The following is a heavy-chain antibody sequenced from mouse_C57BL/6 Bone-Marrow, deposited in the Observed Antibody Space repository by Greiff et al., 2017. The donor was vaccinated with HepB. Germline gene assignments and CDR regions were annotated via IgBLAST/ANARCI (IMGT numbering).Heavy chain of an antibody. CDR1: GFTFSSYG. J-gene: IGHJ2*01. Sequence: EVQRVESGGDLVKPGGSLKLSCAASGFTFSSYGMSWVRQTPDKRLEWVATISSGGSYTYYPDSVKGRFTISRENAKNTLYLQMSSLKSEDTAMYYCARQRITTWYFDYWGQGTTLTVSS. CDR2: ISSGGSYT. V-gene: IGHV5-6*01. D-gene: IGHD2-4*01. CDR3: ARQRITTWYFDY.